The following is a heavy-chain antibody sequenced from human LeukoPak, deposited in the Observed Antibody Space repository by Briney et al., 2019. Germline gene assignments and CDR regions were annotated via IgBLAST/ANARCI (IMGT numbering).Heavy chain of an antibody. CDR1: GYIFTGYY. Sequence: ASVKVSCKASGYIFTGYYMHWVRQAPGQGPEWMGWINPNSGGTNYAQKFQGRVTMTRDTSISTAYMELSRLRSDDTAVYYCARDGLYSYDAFDIWGQGTMVTVSS. CDR3: ARDGLYSYDAFDI. J-gene: IGHJ3*02. D-gene: IGHD5-18*01. V-gene: IGHV1-2*02. CDR2: INPNSGGT.